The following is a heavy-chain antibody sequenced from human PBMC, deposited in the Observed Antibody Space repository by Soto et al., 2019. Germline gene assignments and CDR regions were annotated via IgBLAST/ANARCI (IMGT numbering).Heavy chain of an antibody. CDR1: GFTFSSYA. CDR2: ISGTGGST. CDR3: AKGRYRTSWEDY. J-gene: IGHJ4*02. V-gene: IGHV3-23*01. Sequence: EVQLLESGGGLVQPGGSLRLSCAASGFTFSSYAMIWVRQVPGKGLEWVSAISGTGGSTYYADSVKGRFAISRDNSKNTLYLQMNSLRAEDTAVYYCAKGRYRTSWEDYWGQGTLVTVSS. D-gene: IGHD6-13*01.